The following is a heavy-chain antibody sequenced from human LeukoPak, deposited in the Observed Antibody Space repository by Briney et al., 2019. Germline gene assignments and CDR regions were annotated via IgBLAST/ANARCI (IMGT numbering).Heavy chain of an antibody. CDR1: GGTFSSYA. J-gene: IGHJ4*02. CDR3: ARRWGYDSSGYYYYYFDY. CDR2: IIPILGIA. D-gene: IGHD3-22*01. V-gene: IGHV1-69*04. Sequence: SVKVSCKASGGTFSSYAISWVRQAPGQGLEWMGRIIPILGIANYAQKFQGRVTITADKSTSTAYMELSSLRSEDTAVYYCARRWGYDSSGYYYYYFDYWGQGTLVTVSS.